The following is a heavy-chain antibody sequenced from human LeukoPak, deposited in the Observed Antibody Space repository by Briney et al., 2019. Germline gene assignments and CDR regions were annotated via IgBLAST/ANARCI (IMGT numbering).Heavy chain of an antibody. D-gene: IGHD1-26*01. Sequence: VGALRLSCAVSGFTFSDYGMHWVRQAPGKGLEWVALIRKDGSNRHYADSVKGRFTISRDNAKNTDYLQMNSLTTEDTALYYCAKEGVGATVGDGYYMDVWGKGTMVIVSS. CDR1: GFTFSDYG. CDR3: AKEGVGATVGDGYYMDV. CDR2: IRKDGSNR. J-gene: IGHJ6*03. V-gene: IGHV3-30*02.